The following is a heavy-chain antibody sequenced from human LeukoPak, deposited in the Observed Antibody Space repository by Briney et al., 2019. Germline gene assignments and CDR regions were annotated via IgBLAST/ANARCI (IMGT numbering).Heavy chain of an antibody. CDR2: IYHSGST. D-gene: IGHD3-10*01. V-gene: IGHV4-4*02. CDR3: ARGPGSRYLDY. Sequence: SETLSLTCAVSGGPISSSNWWSWVRQPPGKGLEWIGEIYHSGSTNYNPSLKSRVTISVDKSKNQFSLKLSSVTAADRAVYYCARGPGSRYLDYWGQGILVTVSS. CDR1: GGPISSSNW. J-gene: IGHJ4*02.